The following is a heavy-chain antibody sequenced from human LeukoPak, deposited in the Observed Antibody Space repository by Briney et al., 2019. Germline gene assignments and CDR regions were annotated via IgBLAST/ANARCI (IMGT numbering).Heavy chain of an antibody. CDR3: ARDRGAYCSGGSCYSRNWFDP. J-gene: IGHJ5*02. CDR2: INIDGSTT. V-gene: IGHV3-74*01. Sequence: PGGSLRLSCAASGFTFSSYWMHWVRQAPGKGLVWVSRINIDGSTTNYADSVKGRFTISRDNAKNTLYLQMNSLRAEDTAVYYCARDRGAYCSGGSCYSRNWFDPWGQGTLVTVSS. D-gene: IGHD2-15*01. CDR1: GFTFSSYW.